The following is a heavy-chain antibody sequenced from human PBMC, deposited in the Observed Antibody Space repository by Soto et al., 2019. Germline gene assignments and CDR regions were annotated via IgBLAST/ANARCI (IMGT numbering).Heavy chain of an antibody. CDR1: GGSISSGTSY. CDR2: IFYSGSF. J-gene: IGHJ4*02. V-gene: IGHV4-31*03. CDR3: ARVPDTPWNLGGALRYCFDY. D-gene: IGHD1-1*01. Sequence: SETLSLTCTVSGGSISSGTSYWSWIRQRPGKGLEWIGYIFYSGSFYYTPSLRGRVMILADTSKNQFTLRLSSVTAADTAVYYCARVPDTPWNLGGALRYCFDYWGQGTLDTVSS.